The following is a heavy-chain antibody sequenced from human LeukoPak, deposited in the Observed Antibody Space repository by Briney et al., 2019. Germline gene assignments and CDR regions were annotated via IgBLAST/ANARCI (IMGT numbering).Heavy chain of an antibody. J-gene: IGHJ5*02. Sequence: MSSEPLSLTCTVSGGSISSYYWSWIRQPAGKGLEWIGRIYTSGSTNYNPSLKSRVTISVDKSKNQFSLKLSSVTAADTAVYYCARDHQQSNWFDPWGQGTLVTVSS. D-gene: IGHD4-11*01. CDR2: IYTSGST. V-gene: IGHV4-4*07. CDR3: ARDHQQSNWFDP. CDR1: GGSISSYY.